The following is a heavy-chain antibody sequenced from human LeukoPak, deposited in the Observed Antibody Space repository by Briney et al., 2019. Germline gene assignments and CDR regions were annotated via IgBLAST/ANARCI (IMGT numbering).Heavy chain of an antibody. CDR3: ARAHCSSTSCYAFDI. CDR2: MIPILGIA. J-gene: IGHJ3*02. Sequence: SVKVSCKASGGTFSSYTISWVRQAPGQGLEWMGRMIPILGIANYAQKFQGRVTITADKSTSTAYMELSSLRSEDTAVYYCARAHCSSTSCYAFDIWGQGTMVTVSS. V-gene: IGHV1-69*02. D-gene: IGHD2-2*01. CDR1: GGTFSSYT.